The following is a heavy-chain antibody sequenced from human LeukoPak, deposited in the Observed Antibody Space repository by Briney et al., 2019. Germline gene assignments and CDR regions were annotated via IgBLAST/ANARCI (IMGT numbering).Heavy chain of an antibody. CDR2: ISTYNGNT. CDR3: ARGASWSPGGLDWFDP. V-gene: IGHV1-18*01. D-gene: IGHD6-13*01. CDR1: GYTFTSYG. Sequence: ASVKVSCKASGYTFTSYGIIWVRQAPGQGLEWMGWISTYNGNTNYAQKIQGRVIMTTDTSTSTAYMELSRLRSDDTAVYYCARGASWSPGGLDWFDPWGQGTLVTVSS. J-gene: IGHJ5*02.